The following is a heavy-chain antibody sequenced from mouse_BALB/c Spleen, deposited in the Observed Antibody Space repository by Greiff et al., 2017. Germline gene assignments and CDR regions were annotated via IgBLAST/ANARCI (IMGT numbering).Heavy chain of an antibody. CDR1: GFAFSSYD. V-gene: IGHV5-12-1*01. CDR2: ISSGGGST. CDR3: ARHGGYYFYYAMDY. Sequence: DVKLVESGGGLVKPGGSLKLSCAASGFAFSSYDMSWVRQTPEKRLEWVAYISSGGGSTYYPDTVKGRFTISRDNAKNTLYLQMSSLKSEDTAMYYCARHGGYYFYYAMDYWGQGTSVTVSS. J-gene: IGHJ4*01. D-gene: IGHD2-3*01.